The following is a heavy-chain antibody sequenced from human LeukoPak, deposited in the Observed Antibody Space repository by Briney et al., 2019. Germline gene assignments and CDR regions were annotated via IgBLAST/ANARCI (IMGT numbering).Heavy chain of an antibody. CDR3: ARETDYVFY. CDR2: IYYSGST. CDR1: GGSISSYY. V-gene: IGHV4-59*01. J-gene: IGHJ4*02. Sequence: SETLSLTCTVSGGSISSYYRSWIRQPPGKGPEWIGYIYYSGSTNYNPSLKSRVTISVDTSKNQFSLKLSSVTAADTAVYYCARETDYVFYWGQGTLVTVSS. D-gene: IGHD3-16*01.